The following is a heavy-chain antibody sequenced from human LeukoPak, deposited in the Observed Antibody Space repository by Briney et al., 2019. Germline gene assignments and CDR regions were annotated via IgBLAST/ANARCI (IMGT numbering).Heavy chain of an antibody. D-gene: IGHD2-15*01. CDR1: GGTFSSYA. V-gene: IGHV1-69*01. J-gene: IGHJ1*01. Sequence: GSSVKVSCKASGGTFSSYAISWVRQAPGQGLEWMGGIIPIFGTANYAQKFQGRVTITADESTSTAYMELSSLRSEDTAVYYCAREPEVVAATRFGYFQHWGQGTLVTVSS. CDR3: AREPEVVAATRFGYFQH. CDR2: IIPIFGTA.